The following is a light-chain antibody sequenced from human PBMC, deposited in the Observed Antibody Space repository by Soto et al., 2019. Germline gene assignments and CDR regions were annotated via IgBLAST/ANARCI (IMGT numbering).Light chain of an antibody. CDR3: QQYTTYPWT. J-gene: IGKJ1*01. V-gene: IGKV1-5*03. CDR1: QSISNW. Sequence: DIQMTQSPSTLSASVGDTVTITCRASQSISNWLAWYQQRPGKAPNLLIYKASSLEGGVPSRFSGSGSGTDFTLTISSLQPDDFATYYCQQYTTYPWTFGQGTKVEIK. CDR2: KAS.